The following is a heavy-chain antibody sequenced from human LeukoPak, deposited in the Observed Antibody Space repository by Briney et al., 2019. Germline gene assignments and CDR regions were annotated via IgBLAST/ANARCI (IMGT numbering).Heavy chain of an antibody. CDR1: GYTFTSYD. CDR3: ARGGGDYDFWSGYYYFDY. CDR2: MNPNSGNT. J-gene: IGHJ4*02. Sequence: EASVKVSCKASGYTFTSYDINWVRQAPGQGLEWMGWMNPNSGNTGYAQKFQGRVTMTRNTSISTAYMELSRLRSEDTAVYYCARGGGDYDFWSGYYYFDYWGQGTLVTVSS. D-gene: IGHD3-3*01. V-gene: IGHV1-8*01.